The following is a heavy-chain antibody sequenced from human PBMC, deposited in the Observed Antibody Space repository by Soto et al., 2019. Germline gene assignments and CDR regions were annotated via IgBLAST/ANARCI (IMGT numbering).Heavy chain of an antibody. CDR2: IDPIDSYT. J-gene: IGHJ6*02. CDR3: ARLLLTTVTRMDV. V-gene: IGHV5-10-1*01. CDR1: GYSFTRYW. D-gene: IGHD4-17*01. Sequence: GEALKISCKGSGYSFTRYWIRWGRQMREKGLEWMGRIDPIDSYTNYSPSFQGHVTISADKSISTAYLQWSSLKASDTAMYYCARLLLTTVTRMDVWGQGTTVTVSS.